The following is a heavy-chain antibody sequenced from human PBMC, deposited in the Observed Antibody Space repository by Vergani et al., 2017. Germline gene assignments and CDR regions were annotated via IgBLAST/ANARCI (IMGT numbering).Heavy chain of an antibody. CDR3: AREVGATSYFDY. D-gene: IGHD1-26*01. J-gene: IGHJ4*02. V-gene: IGHV1-3*01. Sequence: QVQLVQSGAEVKKPGASVKVSCKASGYTFTSYAMHWVRQAPGQRLEWMGCINAGNGNTKYSQKFQGRGTITRDTSASTAYMKLSSLRSEDTAVYYCAREVGATSYFDYWGQGTLVTVSS. CDR1: GYTFTSYA. CDR2: INAGNGNT.